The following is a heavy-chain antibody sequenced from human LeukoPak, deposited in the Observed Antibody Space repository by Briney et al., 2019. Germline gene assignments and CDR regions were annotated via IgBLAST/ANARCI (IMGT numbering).Heavy chain of an antibody. Sequence: GGSLRLSCAASGFTVSSNYMSWVRQAPGKGLEWVSVIYSGGSTYYADSVKGRFTISRDNSKNTLYLQMNSLRAEDTAVYYCARWQIAVAFFDYWAREPWSPSPQ. CDR1: GFTVSSNY. CDR3: ARWQIAVAFFDY. J-gene: IGHJ4*02. V-gene: IGHV3-66*01. CDR2: IYSGGST. D-gene: IGHD6-19*01.